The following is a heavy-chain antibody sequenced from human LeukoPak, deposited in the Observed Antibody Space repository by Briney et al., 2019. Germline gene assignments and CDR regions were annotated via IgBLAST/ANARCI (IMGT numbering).Heavy chain of an antibody. J-gene: IGHJ6*02. V-gene: IGHV4-59*08. CDR3: ARLRDQGDRYYYGMDV. CDR1: GGSISSYY. CDR2: IYYSGST. D-gene: IGHD3-16*01. Sequence: SETLSLTCTVSGGSISSYYWSWIRQPPGKGLEWIGYIYYSGSTNYNPSLKSRITISVDTSKNQFSLKLSSVTAADTAVYYCARLRDQGDRYYYGMDVWGQGTTVTVSS.